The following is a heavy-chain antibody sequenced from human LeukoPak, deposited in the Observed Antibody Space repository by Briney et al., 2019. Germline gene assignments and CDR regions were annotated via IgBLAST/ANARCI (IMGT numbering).Heavy chain of an antibody. V-gene: IGHV1-18*01. J-gene: IGHJ4*02. CDR2: ISAYDNST. CDR3: AREEMTAPIHY. CDR1: GYTFTNYG. Sequence: ASVKVSFKSSGYTFTNYGISWVRPAPGQGLEWMGWISAYDNSTHYAQNLQGRVTMTTDTSASTAYMELRSLRSDDTAVYYCAREEMTAPIHYWGQGTLVTVSS. D-gene: IGHD5-18*01.